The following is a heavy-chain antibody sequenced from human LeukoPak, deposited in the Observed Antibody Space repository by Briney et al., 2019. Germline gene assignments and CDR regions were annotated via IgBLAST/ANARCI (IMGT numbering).Heavy chain of an antibody. CDR2: IHGSGNPI. CDR3: ARGHYGVDY. J-gene: IGHJ4*02. CDR1: GFTFSDHY. V-gene: IGHV3-11*04. D-gene: IGHD3-10*01. Sequence: GGSLRLSCVGSGFTFSDHYMSWIRQAPGKGLEWVSYIHGSGNPIYYADSVKGRFTISRDNAKNSLYLQMNSLRPEDTAMYYCARGHYGVDYWGQGNVVTVSS.